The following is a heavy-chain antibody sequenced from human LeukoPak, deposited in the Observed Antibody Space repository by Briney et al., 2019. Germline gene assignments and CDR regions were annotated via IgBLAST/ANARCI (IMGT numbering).Heavy chain of an antibody. V-gene: IGHV4-39*07. CDR3: ALPYFGAGVDAFDI. D-gene: IGHD3-10*01. Sequence: SETLSLTCSVSGGSISSDTYYWGWIRQPPGKGLEWIGTMYYSGNTDYNPSLKSRITISVDTSKNQFYLKLTSMTAADTALYYCALPYFGAGVDAFDIWGQGTRVAVSS. CDR1: GGSISSDTYY. J-gene: IGHJ3*02. CDR2: MYYSGNT.